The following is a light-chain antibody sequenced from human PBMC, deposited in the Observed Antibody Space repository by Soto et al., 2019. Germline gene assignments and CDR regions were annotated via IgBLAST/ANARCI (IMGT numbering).Light chain of an antibody. J-gene: IGKJ1*01. V-gene: IGKV2-30*01. Sequence: DIVMTQSPLSLPVTLGQPASISCRSSQSLVYSDGNTHLSWYQQRPGQSRRRLIYKVSNRDSGVPDRLRGGGSGADFTLKISRVEAGDVGVYYCMQGTQWPRTFGQGTKVEIK. CDR3: MQGTQWPRT. CDR2: KVS. CDR1: QSLVYSDGNTH.